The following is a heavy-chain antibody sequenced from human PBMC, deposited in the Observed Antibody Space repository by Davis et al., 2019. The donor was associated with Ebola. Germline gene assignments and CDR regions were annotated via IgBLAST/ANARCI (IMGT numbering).Heavy chain of an antibody. J-gene: IGHJ3*02. D-gene: IGHD5-24*01. CDR2: IYYSGST. CDR1: GGSVSYYY. Sequence: PSETLSLTCTVSGGSVSYYYWSWIRQPPGKGLEWIGFIYYSGSTDYNPSLKSRVTISVDTSKNQFSLKLRSATAADTAVYYCARHGNGYKDAFDIWDQGTMVTVSS. V-gene: IGHV4-59*08. CDR3: ARHGNGYKDAFDI.